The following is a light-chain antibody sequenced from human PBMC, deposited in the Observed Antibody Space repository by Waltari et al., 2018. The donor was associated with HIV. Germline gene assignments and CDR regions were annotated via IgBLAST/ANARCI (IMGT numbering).Light chain of an antibody. CDR3: QQSYNTRT. CDR1: QSIDTY. CDR2: DAS. V-gene: IGKV1-39*01. Sequence: IQMAQSPSSLSGSVGDRVTITCRASQSIDTYVNWYQQKPGKAPELLIYDASTLQSGVPSRFSGSGSGTDFTLTINGLQPEDFATYYCQQSYNTRTFGQGTKV. J-gene: IGKJ1*01.